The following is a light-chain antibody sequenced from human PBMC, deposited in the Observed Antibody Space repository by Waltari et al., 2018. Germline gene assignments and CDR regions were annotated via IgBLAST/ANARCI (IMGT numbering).Light chain of an antibody. Sequence: DIQMTQSPSSLSASVGDRVTITCQASQDINNYLNWYQQRPGKAPKLLIYDASYLETGVPSRFRGGGSGTDFTFTIISLQPEDFATYYCQQYGSLPLTFGQGTKLDLK. CDR2: DAS. J-gene: IGKJ2*01. V-gene: IGKV1-33*01. CDR1: QDINNY. CDR3: QQYGSLPLT.